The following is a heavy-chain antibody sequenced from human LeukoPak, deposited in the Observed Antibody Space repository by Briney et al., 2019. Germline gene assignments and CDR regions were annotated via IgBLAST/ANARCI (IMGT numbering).Heavy chain of an antibody. Sequence: GGSLRLSCAASGFTFDDYAMHWVRQAPGKGLEWVSDISWNSGSIGYADSVKGRFTISRDNAKNSLYLQMNSLRAEATALYYCAKDMGYGSGSSQPTAIDYWGQGTLVTVSS. V-gene: IGHV3-9*01. CDR2: ISWNSGSI. CDR3: AKDMGYGSGSSQPTAIDY. J-gene: IGHJ4*02. CDR1: GFTFDDYA. D-gene: IGHD3-10*01.